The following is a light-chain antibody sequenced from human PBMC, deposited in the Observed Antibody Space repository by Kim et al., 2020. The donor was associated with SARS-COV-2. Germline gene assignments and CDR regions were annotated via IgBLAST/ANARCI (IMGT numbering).Light chain of an antibody. J-gene: IGLJ3*02. V-gene: IGLV6-57*01. CDR1: SGSIASTN. Sequence: NFMLTQPHSVSESPGKTVTISCTRSSGSIASTNVQWYQQRPGTSPTAVIFENNQRPSGVPDRFSGSIDGSSNSAAITISGLKTEDEADYYCQSFDSNVQVFGGGTQLTVL. CDR2: ENN. CDR3: QSFDSNVQV.